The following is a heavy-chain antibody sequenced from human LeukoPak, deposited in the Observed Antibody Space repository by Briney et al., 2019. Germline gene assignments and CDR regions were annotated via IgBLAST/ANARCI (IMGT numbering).Heavy chain of an antibody. Sequence: SETLSLTCTVSGGSISSYYWSWIRQPPGKGLEWIGYIYYSGSTNYNPSLKSRVTISVDTSKNQFSLKLGSVTAADTAVYYCARDKQWLDAFDIWGQGTMVTVSS. D-gene: IGHD6-19*01. CDR2: IYYSGST. V-gene: IGHV4-59*01. CDR3: ARDKQWLDAFDI. J-gene: IGHJ3*02. CDR1: GGSISSYY.